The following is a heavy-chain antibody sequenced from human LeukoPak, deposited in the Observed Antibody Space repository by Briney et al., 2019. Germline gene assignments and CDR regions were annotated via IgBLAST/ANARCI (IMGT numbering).Heavy chain of an antibody. Sequence: GGSLRLSCAASGFTFNSYSMNWVRQAPGKGLEWVSYISSSSSTIYYADSVKGRFTISRDNAKNSLYLQMNSLRAEDTAVYYCARLSPVAISPYFDYWGQGTLVTVSS. V-gene: IGHV3-48*01. CDR3: ARLSPVAISPYFDY. CDR1: GFTFNSYS. J-gene: IGHJ4*02. D-gene: IGHD2-21*01. CDR2: ISSSSSTI.